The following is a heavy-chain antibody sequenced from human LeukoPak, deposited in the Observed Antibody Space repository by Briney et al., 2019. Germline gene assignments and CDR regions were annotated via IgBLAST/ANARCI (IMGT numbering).Heavy chain of an antibody. D-gene: IGHD2-2*01. J-gene: IGHJ5*02. CDR2: ISYRGNT. CDR1: GGAIRSGDYY. CDR3: ASTNCSSSNCFGANWFDP. V-gene: IGHV4-30-4*08. Sequence: SQTLSLTCTVSGGAIRSGDYYWSWIRRPPGAGLEWIGYISYRGNTYYNPSPKSRVTISLDTSKSQFSLKLSSVTAAVTAVYFSASTNCSSSNCFGANWFDPWGQGTLVTVSA.